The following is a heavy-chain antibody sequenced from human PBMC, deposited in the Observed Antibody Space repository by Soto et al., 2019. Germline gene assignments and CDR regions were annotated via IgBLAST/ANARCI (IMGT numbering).Heavy chain of an antibody. V-gene: IGHV4-34*01. CDR2: INHSGST. J-gene: IGHJ6*02. CDR1: GGSFSGYY. Sequence: SETLSLTCAVYGGSFSGYYWSWIRQPPGKGLEWIGEINHSGSTNYNPSLKSRVTISVDTSKNQFSLKLSSVTAADTAVYYCGTSANYYYYGMDVWGQGTTVTVS. CDR3: GTSANYYYYGMDV. D-gene: IGHD2-8*01.